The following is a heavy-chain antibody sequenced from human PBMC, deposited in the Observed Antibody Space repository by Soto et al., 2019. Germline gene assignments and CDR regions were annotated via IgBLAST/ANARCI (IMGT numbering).Heavy chain of an antibody. Sequence: VKVSCKASGGTFSSYTISWVRQAPGQGLEWMGRIIPILGIANYAQEFQGRVTITADKSTSTAYMELSSLRSEDTAVYYCARGKYSSGPPASYFDSWGQGTMVTVSS. V-gene: IGHV1-69*02. CDR1: GGTFSSYT. J-gene: IGHJ3*02. CDR3: ARGKYSSGPPASYFDS. CDR2: IIPILGIA. D-gene: IGHD6-19*01.